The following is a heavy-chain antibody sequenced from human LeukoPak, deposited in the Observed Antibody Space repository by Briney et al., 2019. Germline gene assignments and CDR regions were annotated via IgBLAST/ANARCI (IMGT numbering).Heavy chain of an antibody. CDR2: IYSSGST. CDR1: GGSMSSYY. D-gene: IGHD2-2*01. Sequence: PSETLSLTCTVSGGSMSSYYWSWIRQPAGKGLEWIGHIYSSGSTNYNPSLKSRVTMSVDTSKNQFSLKLSSVTDADTAVYYCARDRGYCSSIRCYYYSDYWGQGTLLTVSS. J-gene: IGHJ4*02. CDR3: ARDRGYCSSIRCYYYSDY. V-gene: IGHV4-4*07.